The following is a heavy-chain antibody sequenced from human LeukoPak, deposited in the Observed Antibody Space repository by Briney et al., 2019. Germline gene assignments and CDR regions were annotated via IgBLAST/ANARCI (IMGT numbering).Heavy chain of an antibody. CDR3: ARVFSYSSGWSRRPNFDY. CDR2: INPNSGGT. J-gene: IGHJ4*02. D-gene: IGHD6-19*01. V-gene: IGHV1-2*02. Sequence: ASVKVSCKASGYTFTSYDINWVRQATGQGLEWMGWINPNSGGTNYAQKFQGRVTMTRDTSISTAYMELSRLRSDDTAVYYCARVFSYSSGWSRRPNFDYWGQGTLVTVSS. CDR1: GYTFTSYD.